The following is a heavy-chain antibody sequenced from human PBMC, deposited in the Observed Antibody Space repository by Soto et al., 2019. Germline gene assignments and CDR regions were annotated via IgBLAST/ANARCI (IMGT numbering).Heavy chain of an antibody. CDR1: GFTFGSYA. CDR3: ARDSAPRMSGSYRGGAFDI. D-gene: IGHD1-26*01. CDR2: ISYDGSNK. Sequence: QTGGSLRLSCAASGFTFGSYAMHWVRQAPGKGLEWVAVISYDGSNKYYADSVKGRFTISRDNSKNTLYLQMNSLRAEDTAVYYCARDSAPRMSGSYRGGAFDIWGQGTMVTVSS. V-gene: IGHV3-30-3*01. J-gene: IGHJ3*02.